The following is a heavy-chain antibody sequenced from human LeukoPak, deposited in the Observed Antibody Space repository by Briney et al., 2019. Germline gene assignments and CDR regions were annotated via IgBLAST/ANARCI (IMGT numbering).Heavy chain of an antibody. Sequence: GGSLRLSCVASGFTVSSYYVSWVRQAPGKGLEWVSAISGSGGSTYYADSVKGRFTISRDNSKNTLYLQMNSLRAEDTAVYYCAKVTQNYYYYMDVWGKGTTVTVSS. J-gene: IGHJ6*03. CDR2: ISGSGGST. D-gene: IGHD1-14*01. CDR3: AKVTQNYYYYMDV. CDR1: GFTVSSYY. V-gene: IGHV3-23*01.